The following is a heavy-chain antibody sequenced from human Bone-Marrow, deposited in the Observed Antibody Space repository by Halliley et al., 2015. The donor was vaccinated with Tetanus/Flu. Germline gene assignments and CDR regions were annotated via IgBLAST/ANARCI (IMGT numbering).Heavy chain of an antibody. Sequence: VSVLFAGGFTFYADPVKGRFTISRDNSKNPVQLQMNNLRAEDSAVYYCARDYCIGGACYSASWGQGTRVTVSS. D-gene: IGHD2-21*02. V-gene: IGHV3-53*01. J-gene: IGHJ5*02. CDR3: ARDYCIGGACYSAS. CDR2: LFAGGFT.